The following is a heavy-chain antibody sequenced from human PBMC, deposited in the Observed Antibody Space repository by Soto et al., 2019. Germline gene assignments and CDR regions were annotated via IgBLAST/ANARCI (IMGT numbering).Heavy chain of an antibody. CDR2: ISTYNGNT. CDR3: ARDRETGSRFFDL. CDR1: GYTFNTYG. V-gene: IGHV1-18*01. Sequence: QVQLVQSGAEVKKAGASVKVSCKASGYTFNTYGITWVRQAPGQGLEWMGWISTYNGNTNYAQKVQGRVTMTTDTSTSTAYMELRRLRSDDTAVYYCARDRETGSRFFDLWGRGTLVTVSS. D-gene: IGHD3-10*01. J-gene: IGHJ2*01.